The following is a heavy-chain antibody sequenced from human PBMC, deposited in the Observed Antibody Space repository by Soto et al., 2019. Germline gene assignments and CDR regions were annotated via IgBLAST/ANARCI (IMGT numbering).Heavy chain of an antibody. J-gene: IGHJ6*03. CDR2: INHSGST. D-gene: IGHD3-3*01. CDR1: GGSFSGYY. CDR3: ARVGLEWLLYRFYYYYMDV. Sequence: QVQLQQWGAGLLKPSETLSLTCAVYGGSFSGYYWSWIRQPPGKGLEWIGEINHSGSTNYNPSLKSRVTISVDTSKNQFSLKLSSVTAADTAVYYCARVGLEWLLYRFYYYYMDVWGKGTTVTVSS. V-gene: IGHV4-34*01.